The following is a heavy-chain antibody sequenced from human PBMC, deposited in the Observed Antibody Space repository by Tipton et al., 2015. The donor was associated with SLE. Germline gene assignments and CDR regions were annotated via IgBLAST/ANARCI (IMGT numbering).Heavy chain of an antibody. D-gene: IGHD3-3*01. CDR1: GGTFSSYA. Sequence: QLVQSGPEVKKPGSSVKVSCKASGGTFSSYAISWVRQAPGQGLEWMGGIIPIFGTANYAQKFQGRVTITADESTGTAYMELSSLRSEDTAVYYCARDGAFGVAHDAFDIWGQGTMVTVSS. CDR2: IIPIFGTA. V-gene: IGHV1-69*01. J-gene: IGHJ3*02. CDR3: ARDGAFGVAHDAFDI.